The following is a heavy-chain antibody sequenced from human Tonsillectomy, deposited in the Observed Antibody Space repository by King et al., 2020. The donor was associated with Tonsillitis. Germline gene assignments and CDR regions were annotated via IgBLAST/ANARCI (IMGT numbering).Heavy chain of an antibody. CDR1: GFTFSDYA. D-gene: IGHD4-17*01. J-gene: IGHJ4*02. CDR3: AKARDGYGDYVYFDY. Sequence: VQLVESGGGLVQPGGSLRLSCAASGFTFSDYAMSWVRQAPGKGLEWVSALSGSSFSTYYADSVRGRFTISRDNSKNTLYLEMNSRRAEDTAVYFCAKARDGYGDYVYFDYWGRGTLVTVSS. V-gene: IGHV3-23*04. CDR2: LSGSSFST.